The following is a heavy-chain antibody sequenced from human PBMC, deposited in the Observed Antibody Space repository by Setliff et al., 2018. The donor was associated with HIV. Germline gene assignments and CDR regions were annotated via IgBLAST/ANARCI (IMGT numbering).Heavy chain of an antibody. D-gene: IGHD6-19*01. CDR2: ISASTNTI. J-gene: IGHJ6*03. V-gene: IGHV3-48*01. Sequence: PGGSLRLSCAASGFTFNVYSMNWVRQAPGKGLEWVSYISASTNTIYYADSVKGRFTISRDNARNSLYLQMNSLRAEDTAVYYCATDSGGWYPTGDYYYYYMDVWGKGTTVTVSS. CDR1: GFTFNVYS. CDR3: ATDSGGWYPTGDYYYYYMDV.